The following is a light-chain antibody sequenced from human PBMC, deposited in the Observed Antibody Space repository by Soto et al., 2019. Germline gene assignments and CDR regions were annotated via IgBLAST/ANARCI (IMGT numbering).Light chain of an antibody. CDR3: SSYAGSDNYV. V-gene: IGLV2-8*01. CDR2: EVS. Sequence: QSDLTQPPSASGSPGQSVTISCTGTSSDVGGYNFVSWYQQYPGKAPKLMIYEVSKRPSGVPDRFSGSKSGNTASLTVSGLQAEDEADYYCSSYAGSDNYVFGTGTKVTVL. CDR1: SSDVGGYNF. J-gene: IGLJ1*01.